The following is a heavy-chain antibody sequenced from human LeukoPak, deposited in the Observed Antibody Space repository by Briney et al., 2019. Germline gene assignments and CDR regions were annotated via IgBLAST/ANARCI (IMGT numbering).Heavy chain of an antibody. V-gene: IGHV1-2*02. Sequence: ASVKVSCKASGYTFTSYYMHWVRQAPGQGLEWMGWINPNSGGTNYAQKFQGRVTMTRDTSISTAYMELSRLRSDDTAVYYCARSAVAGTMGVYYYYYMDVWGKGTTVTISS. CDR2: INPNSGGT. J-gene: IGHJ6*03. CDR1: GYTFTSYY. CDR3: ARSAVAGTMGVYYYYYMDV. D-gene: IGHD6-19*01.